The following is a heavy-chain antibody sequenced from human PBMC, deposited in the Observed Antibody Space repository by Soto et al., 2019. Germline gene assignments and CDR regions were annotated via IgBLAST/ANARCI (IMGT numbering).Heavy chain of an antibody. CDR3: ARMSIAHTIFGVVPIDY. Sequence: GGSLRLSCAASGFTFSSYAMRWVRQAPGKGLEWVAVISYDGSNKYYADSVKGRFTISRDNSKNTLYLQMNSLRAEDTAVYYCARMSIAHTIFGVVPIDYWGQGTLVTVSS. D-gene: IGHD3-3*01. J-gene: IGHJ4*02. CDR2: ISYDGSNK. V-gene: IGHV3-30-3*01. CDR1: GFTFSSYA.